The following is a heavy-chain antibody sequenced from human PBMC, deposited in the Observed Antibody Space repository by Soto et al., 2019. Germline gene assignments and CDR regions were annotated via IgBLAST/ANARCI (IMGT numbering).Heavy chain of an antibody. D-gene: IGHD1-20*01. CDR2: ISSRGDST. V-gene: IGHV3-23*01. CDR3: PVGIYYYGWGG. J-gene: IGHJ6*02. Sequence: EVQLLESWGGLVQPGGSLRLSCAASGFTFSAYAMIWVRQAPGKGLEWVSTISSRGDSTYYADSVKGRFTISRDNSKNTVYLQMNNLRAEDTARYYCPVGIYYYGWGGWGQGTTVTVSS. CDR1: GFTFSAYA.